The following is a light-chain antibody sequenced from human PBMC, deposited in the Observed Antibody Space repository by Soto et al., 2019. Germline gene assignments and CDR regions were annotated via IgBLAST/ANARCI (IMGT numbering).Light chain of an antibody. CDR1: SSDVGNYNY. CDR3: SSYTSTSTYV. V-gene: IGLV2-14*03. J-gene: IGLJ1*01. CDR2: DVS. Sequence: QSALIQPPSVSGSHGQSVTISCTGTSSDVGNYNYVSWYQQRPGTVPKLIIHDVSDRPSGVSDRFSGSKSGNTASLTISGLRAEDEADYYCSSYTSTSTYVFGTGTKVTVL.